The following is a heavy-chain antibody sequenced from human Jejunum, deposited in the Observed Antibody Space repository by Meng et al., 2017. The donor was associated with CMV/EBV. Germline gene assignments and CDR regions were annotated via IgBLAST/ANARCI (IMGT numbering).Heavy chain of an antibody. D-gene: IGHD6-6*01. CDR2: INSDGSST. Sequence: EGRLVEAGGGLVQPGGSLRLSVATSGFPFSSYWMHWVRQAPGKGLVWVSRINSDGSSTSYADSVKGRFTISRDNAKNTLYLQMNSLRAEDTAVYYCAREVGAQDYWGQGTLVTVSS. J-gene: IGHJ4*02. CDR3: AREVGAQDY. V-gene: IGHV3-74*01. CDR1: GFPFSSYW.